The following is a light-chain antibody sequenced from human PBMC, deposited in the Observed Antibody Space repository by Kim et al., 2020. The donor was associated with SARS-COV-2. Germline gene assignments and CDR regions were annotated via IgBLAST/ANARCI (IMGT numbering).Light chain of an antibody. CDR2: AAS. CDR3: QQCGPSSAT. CDR1: QTVSSSF. J-gene: IGKJ2*01. Sequence: LSTGERATLSCRASQTVSSSFLAWYQQKPGQAPRLLIYAASNRAAGIPDRFSGSGSGTDFTLIISRLEPEDFAVYYCQQCGPSSATFGQGTKLEI. V-gene: IGKV3-20*01.